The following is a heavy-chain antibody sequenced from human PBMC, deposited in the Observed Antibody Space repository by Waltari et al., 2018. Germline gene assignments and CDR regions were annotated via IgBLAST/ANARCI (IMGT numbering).Heavy chain of an antibody. D-gene: IGHD2-15*01. CDR2: INPNSGGT. J-gene: IGHJ4*02. Sequence: QVQLVQSGAEVKKPGASVKVSCKASGYTFTGYYMHWVRQAPGQGLEWRGWINPNSGGTNYAQKVQGRVTMTRDTSISTAYMELSRLRSDDTAVYYCARGSSRLGDYWGQGTLVTVSS. V-gene: IGHV1-2*02. CDR3: ARGSSRLGDY. CDR1: GYTFTGYY.